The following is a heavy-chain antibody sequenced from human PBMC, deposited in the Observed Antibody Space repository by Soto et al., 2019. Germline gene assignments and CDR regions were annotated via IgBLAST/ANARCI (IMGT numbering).Heavy chain of an antibody. D-gene: IGHD4-4*01. V-gene: IGHV1-46*01. Sequence: ASVKVSCKASGYTFTSYYMHWVRQAPGQGLEWMGIINPSGGSTSYAQKFQGRVTMTGDTSTSTVYMELSSLRSEDTAVYYCASGEGYSNSPYYFDYWGQGTLVTVSS. CDR3: ASGEGYSNSPYYFDY. CDR1: GYTFTSYY. CDR2: INPSGGST. J-gene: IGHJ4*02.